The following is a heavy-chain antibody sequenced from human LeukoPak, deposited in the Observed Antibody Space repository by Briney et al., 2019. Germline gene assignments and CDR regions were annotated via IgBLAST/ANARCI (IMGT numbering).Heavy chain of an antibody. CDR2: VNPDTGET. CDR3: ARRGLVAGIYDLVYGFDI. V-gene: IGHV1-8*03. CDR1: GYSFTTFH. D-gene: IGHD3/OR15-3a*01. J-gene: IGHJ3*02. Sequence: ASVKVSCKAAGYSFTTFHINWVRQAPGQGPEWMGWVNPDTGETGFAQKFQGRVTIAQNTSITTVYMELSSLTSEDTAVYYCARRGLVAGIYDLVYGFDIWGQGTMVTVSS.